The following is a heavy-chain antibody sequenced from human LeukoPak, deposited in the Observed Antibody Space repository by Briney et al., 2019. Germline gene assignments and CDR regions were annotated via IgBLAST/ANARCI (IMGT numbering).Heavy chain of an antibody. J-gene: IGHJ4*02. CDR3: ARSEFGELHYFDY. V-gene: IGHV3-21*01. CDR2: ISSSSSYI. CDR1: GFTFSSYT. D-gene: IGHD3-10*01. Sequence: PGGSLRLSCAAPGFTFSSYTMNWVRQAPGKGLGWVSSISSSSSYIYYADSVKGRFTISRDNAKNSLYLQMNSLRAEDTAVYYCARSEFGELHYFDYWGQGTLVTVSS.